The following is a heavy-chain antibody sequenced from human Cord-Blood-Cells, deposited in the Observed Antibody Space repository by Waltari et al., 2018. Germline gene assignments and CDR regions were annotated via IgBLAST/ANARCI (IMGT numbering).Heavy chain of an antibody. Sequence: EVQLVESGGGLVQPGGSLRLSCAASGFTFSSYWMSWVRQAPGKGLEWVANIKQDGSEKYYVDSVKGRFIISRDNAKNSLYLQMNSLRAEDTAVYYCARDQRVVITKYYFDYWGQGTLVTVSS. V-gene: IGHV3-7*01. CDR2: IKQDGSEK. CDR1: GFTFSSYW. CDR3: ARDQRVVITKYYFDY. J-gene: IGHJ4*02. D-gene: IGHD3-22*01.